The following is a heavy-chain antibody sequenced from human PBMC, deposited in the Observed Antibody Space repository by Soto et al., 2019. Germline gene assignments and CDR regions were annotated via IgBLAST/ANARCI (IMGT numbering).Heavy chain of an antibody. Sequence: QITLKESGPTLVRSTQTLTLTCAFSGFSLSTSGVGVGWIRQPPGKALEWLAVIYWDDSKHYSPSLRSRLTITQDTSKNQVVLTMTNMDPMDTGTYYCAHKGPEDWPLDYWGQGTLVTVSS. J-gene: IGHJ4*02. D-gene: IGHD3-9*01. V-gene: IGHV2-5*02. CDR3: AHKGPEDWPLDY. CDR2: IYWDDSK. CDR1: GFSLSTSGVG.